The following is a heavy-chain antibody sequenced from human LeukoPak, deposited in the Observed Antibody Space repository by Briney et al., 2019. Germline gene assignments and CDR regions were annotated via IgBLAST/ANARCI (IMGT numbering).Heavy chain of an antibody. CDR1: GFTFSSYA. CDR3: AKRPATLMDGVYYYSMDV. J-gene: IGHJ6*02. Sequence: GGSLRLSCAASGFTFSSYAMSWVRQAPGKGLEWVSAISGSGGSTYYADSVKGRFTISRDNSKNTLYLQMNSLRAEDTAVYYCAKRPATLMDGVYYYSMDVWGQGTTVTVSS. V-gene: IGHV3-23*01. CDR2: ISGSGGST. D-gene: IGHD1-26*01.